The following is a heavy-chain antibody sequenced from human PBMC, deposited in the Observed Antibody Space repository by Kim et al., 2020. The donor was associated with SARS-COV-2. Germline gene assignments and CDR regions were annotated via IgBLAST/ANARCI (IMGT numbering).Heavy chain of an antibody. CDR2: ISYDGSNK. CDR3: AREGVDGSWNKIFDY. CDR1: GFTFSSYA. V-gene: IGHV3-30*04. Sequence: GGSLRLSCAASGFTFSSYAMHWVRQAPGKGLEWVAVISYDGSNKYYADSVKGRFTISRDNSKNTLYLQMNSLRAEDTAVYYCAREGVDGSWNKIFDYWG. D-gene: IGHD6-13*01. J-gene: IGHJ4*01.